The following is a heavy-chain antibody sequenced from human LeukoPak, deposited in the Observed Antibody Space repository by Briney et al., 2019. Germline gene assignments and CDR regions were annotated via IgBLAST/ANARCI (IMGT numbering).Heavy chain of an antibody. V-gene: IGHV3-64*02. CDR1: GFTLSSFS. D-gene: IGHD4-17*01. Sequence: GGSLRLSCAASGFTLSSFSMHWVRQSSGRGLEYVSAINYKGGPTYYADSVKGRFTISRDNSKNTLYLQMNSLRAEDTAVYYCAKGLAMTTVTWIDYWGQGTLVTVSS. J-gene: IGHJ4*02. CDR2: INYKGGPT. CDR3: AKGLAMTTVTWIDY.